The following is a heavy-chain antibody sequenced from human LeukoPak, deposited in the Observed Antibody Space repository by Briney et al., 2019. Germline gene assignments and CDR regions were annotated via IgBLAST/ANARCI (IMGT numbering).Heavy chain of an antibody. V-gene: IGHV3-30-3*01. D-gene: IGHD3-22*01. CDR3: ARHPYYDSSGYYSEKDY. CDR2: ISYDGSNK. Sequence: GRSLRLSCAASGFTFSSHAMRWVRQAPGKGLEWVAVISYDGSNKYYADSVKGRFTISRDNSKNTLYLQMNSQRAEDTAVYYCARHPYYDSSGYYSEKDYWGQGTLVTVSS. J-gene: IGHJ4*02. CDR1: GFTFSSHA.